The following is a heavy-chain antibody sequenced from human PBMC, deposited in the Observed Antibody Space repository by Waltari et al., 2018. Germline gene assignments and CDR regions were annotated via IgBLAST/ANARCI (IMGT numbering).Heavy chain of an antibody. CDR2: MNPNRCNT. CDR3: ARDVGEQQLVPTLYYFDY. J-gene: IGHJ4*02. CDR1: GYTFTSYD. V-gene: IGHV1-8*01. Sequence: QVQLVKSGAEVKKPGASVKVSCKASGYTFTSYDINWVQQATGQGLEWMGWMNPNRCNTGYAQKFQGRVTMTRNTSISTAYMELSSLRSEDTAVYYCARDVGEQQLVPTLYYFDYWGQGTLVTVSS. D-gene: IGHD6-13*01.